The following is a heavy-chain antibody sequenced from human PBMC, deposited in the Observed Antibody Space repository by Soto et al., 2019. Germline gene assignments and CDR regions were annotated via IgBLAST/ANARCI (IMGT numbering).Heavy chain of an antibody. CDR1: GGTFSSYT. D-gene: IGHD3-3*01. J-gene: IGHJ6*03. CDR3: ARYAKYDFWSGYYPPDAPYYYMDV. V-gene: IGHV1-69*02. Sequence: GASVKVSCKASGGTFSSYTISWVRQAPGQGLEWMGRIIPILGIANYAQKFQGRVTITADKSTSTAYMELSSLRSEDTAVYYCARYAKYDFWSGYYPPDAPYYYMDVWGKGTTVTVSS. CDR2: IIPILGIA.